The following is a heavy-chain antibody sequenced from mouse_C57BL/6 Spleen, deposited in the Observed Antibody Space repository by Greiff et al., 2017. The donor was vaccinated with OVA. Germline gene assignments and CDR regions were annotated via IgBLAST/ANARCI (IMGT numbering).Heavy chain of an antibody. CDR1: GFTFSSYT. CDR3: ARHEGS. CDR2: ISGGGGNT. Sequence: EVQLVESGGGLVKPGGSLKLSCAASGFTFSSYTMSWVGQTPEKRLEWVATISGGGGNTYYPDSVKGRFTISRDNAKNTLYLQMSSLRSEDTALYYCARHEGSWGQGTTLTVSS. J-gene: IGHJ2*01. V-gene: IGHV5-9*01.